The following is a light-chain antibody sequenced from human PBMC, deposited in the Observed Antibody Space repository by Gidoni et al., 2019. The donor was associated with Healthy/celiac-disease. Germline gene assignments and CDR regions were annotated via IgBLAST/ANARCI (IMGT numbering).Light chain of an antibody. Sequence: DIQMTQSPSSLSASVGDRVTITCQASPSISSYLNWYQQKPGKAPKLLIYAASSLQSGVPSRFSGSGSGTDFTLTISSLQPEDFATYYWQQSYSTPGTFGQGTKVEIK. CDR3: QQSYSTPGT. CDR2: AAS. J-gene: IGKJ1*01. V-gene: IGKV1-39*01. CDR1: PSISSY.